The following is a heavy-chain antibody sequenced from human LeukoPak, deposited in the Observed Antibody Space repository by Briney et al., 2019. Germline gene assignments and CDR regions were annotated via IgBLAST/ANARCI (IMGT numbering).Heavy chain of an antibody. CDR1: GFTFNNYW. Sequence: QTGGSLRLSCAASGFTFNNYWMHWVRQAPGKGLVWVSRINSDGSSTSYADSVKGRFTISRDNAKNTLYLQMNSLRAEDKAVYYCARALAVAGTGGFDPWGQGTLVTVSS. CDR3: ARALAVAGTGGFDP. CDR2: INSDGSST. D-gene: IGHD6-19*01. V-gene: IGHV3-74*01. J-gene: IGHJ5*02.